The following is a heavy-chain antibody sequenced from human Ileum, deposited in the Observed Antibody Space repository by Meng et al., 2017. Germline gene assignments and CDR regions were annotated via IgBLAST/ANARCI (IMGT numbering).Heavy chain of an antibody. CDR2: ISGSGGST. Sequence: EVQLVGSGGGLVQPGGSLGPSFAASGFTFSSYAMSWVRQAPGKGLEWVSAISGSGGSTYYADSVKGRFTISRDNSKNTLYLQMNSLRAEDTAVYYCSWSATIFGHFASWGRGTLVTVSS. CDR1: GFTFSSYA. D-gene: IGHD3-3*01. CDR3: SWSATIFGHFAS. V-gene: IGHV3-23*04. J-gene: IGHJ4*02.